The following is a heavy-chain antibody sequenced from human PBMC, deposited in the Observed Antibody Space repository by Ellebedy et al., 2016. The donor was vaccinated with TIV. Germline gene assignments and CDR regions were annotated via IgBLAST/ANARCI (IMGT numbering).Heavy chain of an antibody. D-gene: IGHD3-10*01. V-gene: IGHV3-23*01. CDR2: ISGTGDST. J-gene: IGHJ4*02. CDR1: GFTFSSYA. Sequence: PGGSLRLSCTASGFTFSSYAMGWVRQAPGRGLEWVSPISGTGDSTSYADSVEGRFTISRDNFKNTLYLQMNSLRVEDTAVYYCAKFRGFLWFGDFTDSWGQGTLVTVSS. CDR3: AKFRGFLWFGDFTDS.